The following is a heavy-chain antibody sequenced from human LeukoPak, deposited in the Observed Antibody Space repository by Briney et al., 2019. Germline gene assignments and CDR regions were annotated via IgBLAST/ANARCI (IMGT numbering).Heavy chain of an antibody. CDR2: ISSSSSYI. Sequence: PGGSLRLSCAASGFTFSSYSMNWVRQAPGKGLEWVSSISSSSSYIYYADSVKGRFTISRDNAKNSLYLQMNSLRAEDTAVYYCARGGEDIVVVVAATKWRNGMDVWGQGTTVTVSS. CDR3: ARGGEDIVVVVAATKWRNGMDV. CDR1: GFTFSSYS. J-gene: IGHJ6*02. V-gene: IGHV3-21*01. D-gene: IGHD2-15*01.